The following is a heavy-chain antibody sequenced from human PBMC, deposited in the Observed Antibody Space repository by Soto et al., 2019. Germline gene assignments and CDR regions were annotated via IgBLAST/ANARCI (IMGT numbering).Heavy chain of an antibody. CDR2: ISGSGGST. D-gene: IGHD3-3*01. V-gene: IGHV3-23*01. CDR3: AKDQNGITIFGVVINAFDI. Sequence: GGSLRLSCAASGFTFSSYAMSWVRQAPGKGLEWVSAISGSGGSTYYADSVKGRFTISRDNSKNTLYLQMNSLRAEDTAVYYCAKDQNGITIFGVVINAFDIWGQGTMVTVSS. J-gene: IGHJ3*02. CDR1: GFTFSSYA.